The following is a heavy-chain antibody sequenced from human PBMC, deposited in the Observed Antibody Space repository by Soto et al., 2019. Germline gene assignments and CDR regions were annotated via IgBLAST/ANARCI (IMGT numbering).Heavy chain of an antibody. CDR1: GYSFTNYY. V-gene: IGHV1-46*04. CDR3: VRSDNVVVAASSPVEFDY. J-gene: IGHJ4*02. D-gene: IGHD2-15*01. CDR2: INPSGIST. Sequence: QVQLVQSGAEVKKPGASVKVSCKTSGYSFTNYYLHWVRQAPGQGLEWMGLINPSGISTSYAQELQGRVTMTRDTSTSTVYMDMSSLRSEDTAVYYCVRSDNVVVAASSPVEFDYWGQGTLVTVSS.